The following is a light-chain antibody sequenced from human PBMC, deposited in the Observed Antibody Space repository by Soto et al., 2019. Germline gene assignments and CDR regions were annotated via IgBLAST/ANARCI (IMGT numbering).Light chain of an antibody. CDR2: DAS. CDR3: QQYSTYAGA. CDR1: QSIGSW. J-gene: IGKJ1*01. V-gene: IGKV1-5*01. Sequence: DIPMTQSPTTLSASVGDRVTITCRASQSIGSWLAWLQQKPGKAPKVLIYDASNLESGVPSRFSGSGSGTEFTLTISSLQPDDFATYYCQQYSTYAGAFGQGTKVEIK.